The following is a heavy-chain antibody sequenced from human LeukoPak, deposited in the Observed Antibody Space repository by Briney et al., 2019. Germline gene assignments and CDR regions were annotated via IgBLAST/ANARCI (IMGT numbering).Heavy chain of an antibody. CDR3: ARDSHTSYDS. CDR1: GFNFRNYW. J-gene: IGHJ5*01. Sequence: TGGSLRLSCAASGFNFRNYWMHWVRQAPGKGLVWVARTRHDGGDSTYADSVKGRFTISRDNAKNTLYLQMSSLRAEDTAVYYCARDSHTSYDSWGQGTLVTVSS. D-gene: IGHD5-18*01. CDR2: TRHDGGDS. V-gene: IGHV3-74*01.